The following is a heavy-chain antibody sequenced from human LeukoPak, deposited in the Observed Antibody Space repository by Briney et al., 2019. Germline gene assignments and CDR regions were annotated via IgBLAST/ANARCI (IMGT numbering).Heavy chain of an antibody. CDR2: IYSGAST. Sequence: GGSLRLSCAASGFTFSSNYMSWVRQAPGKGLEWVSVIYSGASTYYADSVKGRFTISRDNSNNTLYIQMNSLRAEDSAMYYCARGEGYNYGYIDYWGQGTLVTVSS. V-gene: IGHV3-53*01. J-gene: IGHJ4*02. CDR3: ARGEGYNYGYIDY. D-gene: IGHD5-18*01. CDR1: GFTFSSNY.